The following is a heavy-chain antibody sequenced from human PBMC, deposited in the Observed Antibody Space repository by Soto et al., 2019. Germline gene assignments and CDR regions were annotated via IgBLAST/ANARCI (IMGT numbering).Heavy chain of an antibody. CDR3: ARDWYCGGDCFLGLDY. CDR2: IWYDGSNK. J-gene: IGHJ4*02. CDR1: GFTFSSYG. Sequence: QVQLVESGGGVVQPGRSLRLSCAASGFTFSSYGMHWVRQAPGKGLEWVAVIWYDGSNKYYADSVKGRFTISRDNSKSTLDLQMNSLRAEDTAVYYCARDWYCGGDCFLGLDYWGQGTLVTVSS. V-gene: IGHV3-33*01. D-gene: IGHD2-21*02.